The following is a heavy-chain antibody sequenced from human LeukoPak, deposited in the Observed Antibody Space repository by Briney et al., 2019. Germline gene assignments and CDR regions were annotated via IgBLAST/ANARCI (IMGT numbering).Heavy chain of an antibody. CDR3: ARRGPNYDFWSGTFDY. CDR2: IYYSGST. CDR1: GGSLSSSSYY. Sequence: PSETLSLTCTVSGGSLSSSSYYWGWIRQPPGKGLEWIGSIYYSGSTYYNPSLKSRVTISVDTSKNQFSLKLSSVTAADTAVYYCARRGPNYDFWSGTFDYWGQGTLVTVSS. V-gene: IGHV4-39*01. D-gene: IGHD3-3*01. J-gene: IGHJ4*02.